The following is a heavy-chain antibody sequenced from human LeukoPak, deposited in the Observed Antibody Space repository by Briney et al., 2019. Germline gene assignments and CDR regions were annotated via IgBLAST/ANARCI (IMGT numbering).Heavy chain of an antibody. CDR1: GYTFTSYG. Sequence: ASVTVSFTASGYTFTSYGIIWVRQAPGQGLEWMGWISAYNGNTNYAQKLQGRVTMTTDTSTSTAYMELRSLRSDDAALYYCARWLRGYNDWFDPWGQGTLVTVSS. V-gene: IGHV1-18*01. D-gene: IGHD3-22*01. CDR3: ARWLRGYNDWFDP. CDR2: ISAYNGNT. J-gene: IGHJ5*02.